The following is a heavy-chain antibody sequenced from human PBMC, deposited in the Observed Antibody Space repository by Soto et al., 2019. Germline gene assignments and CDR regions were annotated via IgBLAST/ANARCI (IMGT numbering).Heavy chain of an antibody. D-gene: IGHD3-3*01. Sequence: SETLSLTCTVSGGCFGSGGFYWTWIRQQPGKGLEWIGYISHSGSAFYNPSLKSRAFISLDTPKNRFSLELTSVTAADTAVYYCARDRPRYEPDYWGQGALVTVSS. V-gene: IGHV4-31*03. CDR3: ARDRPRYEPDY. J-gene: IGHJ4*02. CDR1: GGCFGSGGFY. CDR2: ISHSGSA.